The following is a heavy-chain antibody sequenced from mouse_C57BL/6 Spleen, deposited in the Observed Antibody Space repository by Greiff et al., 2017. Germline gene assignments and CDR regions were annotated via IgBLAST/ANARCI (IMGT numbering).Heavy chain of an antibody. CDR2: ISYDGSN. CDR3: ARALLRDYAMDY. D-gene: IGHD1-1*01. V-gene: IGHV3-6*01. J-gene: IGHJ4*01. Sequence: EVKLMESGPGLVKPSQSLSLTCSVTGYSITSGYYWNWIRQFPGNKLEWMGYISYDGSNNYNPSLKNRISITRDTSKNQFFLKLNSVTTEDTATYYCARALLRDYAMDYWGQGTSVTVSS. CDR1: GYSITSGYY.